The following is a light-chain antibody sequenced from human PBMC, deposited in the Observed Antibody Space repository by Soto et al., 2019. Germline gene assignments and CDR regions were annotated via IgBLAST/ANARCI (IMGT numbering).Light chain of an antibody. Sequence: QSALTQPASVSGSPGQSITISCTGTSSDIGGYKYVSWYQQHPGKAPKLMIYEVNNRPSGVSNRFSGSKSDNTASLTISGLQAEDEADYYCSSYITSSTLYVFGTGTKLTVL. CDR3: SSYITSSTLYV. CDR1: SSDIGGYKY. J-gene: IGLJ1*01. V-gene: IGLV2-14*01. CDR2: EVN.